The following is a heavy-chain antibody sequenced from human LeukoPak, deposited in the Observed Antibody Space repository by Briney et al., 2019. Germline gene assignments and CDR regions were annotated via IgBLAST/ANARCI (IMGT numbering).Heavy chain of an antibody. J-gene: IGHJ5*02. V-gene: IGHV3-21*01. CDR3: ARGLSSSWYWFDP. D-gene: IGHD6-13*01. CDR2: ISSSSSYI. Sequence: GGSLRLSCAASGFTFSSYSMNWVRQAPGKGLEWVSSISSSSSYIYYADSVKGRFTISRDNAKNSLYLQMNSLRAEDTAVYYCARGLSSSWYWFDPWGQGTLVTVSS. CDR1: GFTFSSYS.